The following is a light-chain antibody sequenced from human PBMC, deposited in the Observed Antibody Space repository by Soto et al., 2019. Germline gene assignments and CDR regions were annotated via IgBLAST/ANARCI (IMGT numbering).Light chain of an antibody. Sequence: QAVVTQEPSVTVSPGGTVTLTCGSSTGAVTSGHYPNWFQQKPGQAPRTLIYDTTNKHSGTPARFSGSLLGGKAALTLSGAQPEDEADYYCLLYSSGASVVFGGGTKLTVL. CDR3: LLYSSGASVV. CDR2: DTT. CDR1: TGAVTSGHY. V-gene: IGLV7-46*01. J-gene: IGLJ2*01.